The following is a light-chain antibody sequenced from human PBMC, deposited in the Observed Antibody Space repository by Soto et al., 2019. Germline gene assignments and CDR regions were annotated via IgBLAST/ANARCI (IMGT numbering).Light chain of an antibody. CDR1: QSVGRY. J-gene: IGKJ5*01. Sequence: EIVLTQSPATLSLSPGERATLSCRASQSVGRYLAWYQQKPGQAPRLLIYDASNRATGIPARFSGSGSGTDFTLTISSLEPEDFAVYYCQQRSNWPITFGQGKRLEIK. V-gene: IGKV3-11*01. CDR2: DAS. CDR3: QQRSNWPIT.